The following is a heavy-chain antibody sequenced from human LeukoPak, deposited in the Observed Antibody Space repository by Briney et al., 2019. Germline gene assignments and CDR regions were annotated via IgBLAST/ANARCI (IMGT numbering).Heavy chain of an antibody. CDR3: ARPPAYYYDSSGLDAFDI. Sequence: ASVKVSCKASGYTFTGYYMHWVRQAPGQGLEWMGWINPNSGGTNYAQKFQGRVTMTRDTSISTAYMELSRLRSDDTAVYYCARPPAYYYDSSGLDAFDIWGQGTMVTVSS. J-gene: IGHJ3*02. D-gene: IGHD3-22*01. CDR2: INPNSGGT. CDR1: GYTFTGYY. V-gene: IGHV1-2*02.